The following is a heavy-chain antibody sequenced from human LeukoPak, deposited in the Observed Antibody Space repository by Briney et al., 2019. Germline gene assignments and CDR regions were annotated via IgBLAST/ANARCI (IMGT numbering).Heavy chain of an antibody. V-gene: IGHV4-4*07. CDR1: GGSISSYY. J-gene: IGHJ2*01. CDR2: IYTSGST. Sequence: SETLSLTCTVSGGSISSYYWSWIRQPAGKGLEWIGRIYTSGSTNYNPSLKSRVTMSVDTSKNQFSLQLSSVTAADTAVYFCARGMSIASAGNYWYFDLWGRGTLVTVSS. D-gene: IGHD6-13*01. CDR3: ARGMSIASAGNYWYFDL.